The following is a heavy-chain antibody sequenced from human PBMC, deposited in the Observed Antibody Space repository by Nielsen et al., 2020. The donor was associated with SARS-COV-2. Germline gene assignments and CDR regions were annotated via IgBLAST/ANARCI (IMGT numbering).Heavy chain of an antibody. CDR3: ARDRVGY. J-gene: IGHJ4*02. Sequence: GESLKISCAASGFTFSSYSMNWVRQAPGKGLEWVSSISSSSYIYYADSVKGRSTISRDNAKNSLYLQMNSLRAEDTAVYYCARDRVGYWGQGTLVTVSS. CDR2: ISSSSYI. V-gene: IGHV3-21*01. D-gene: IGHD1-26*01. CDR1: GFTFSSYS.